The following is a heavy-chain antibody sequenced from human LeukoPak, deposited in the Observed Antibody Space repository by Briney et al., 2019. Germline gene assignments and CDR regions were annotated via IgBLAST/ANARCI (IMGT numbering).Heavy chain of an antibody. V-gene: IGHV3-48*01. Sequence: GGSLRLSCAASGFTLSSYSMNWVRQAPGKGLEWVSYTGSSSTTIYYADSVKGRFTISRDNAKNSLYLQMNSLKAEDTAVYYCARGSVEMATIHFDYWGQGTLVTVSS. CDR3: ARGSVEMATIHFDY. CDR1: GFTLSSYS. J-gene: IGHJ4*02. CDR2: TGSSSTTI. D-gene: IGHD5-24*01.